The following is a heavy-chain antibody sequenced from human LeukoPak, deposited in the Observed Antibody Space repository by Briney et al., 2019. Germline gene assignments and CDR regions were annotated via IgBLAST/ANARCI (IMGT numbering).Heavy chain of an antibody. CDR2: IKQDGSEK. CDR1: GFTFSSYW. CDR3: ASGSIFAF. Sequence: GGSLRLSCAASGFTFSSYWMSWVRQAPGKWLEWVANIKQDGSEKYYVDSVKGRFTISRDNAKNSLHLQTNTLRTQPTALSVSASGSIFAFWGQEPLVPV. V-gene: IGHV3-7*01. J-gene: IGHJ4*02. D-gene: IGHD3-3*01.